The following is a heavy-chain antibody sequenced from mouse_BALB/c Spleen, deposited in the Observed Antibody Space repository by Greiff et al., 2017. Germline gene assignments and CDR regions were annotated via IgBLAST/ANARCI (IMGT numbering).Heavy chain of an antibody. CDR2: INPYNDGT. Sequence: VQLKQSGPELVKPGASVKMSCKASGYTFTSYVMHWVKQKPGQGLEWIGYINPYNDGTKYNEKFKGKATLTSDKSSSTAYMELSSLTSEDSAVYYCAGNDYDGGYYAMDYWGQGTSVTVSS. CDR3: AGNDYDGGYYAMDY. D-gene: IGHD2-4*01. V-gene: IGHV1-14*01. CDR1: GYTFTSYV. J-gene: IGHJ4*01.